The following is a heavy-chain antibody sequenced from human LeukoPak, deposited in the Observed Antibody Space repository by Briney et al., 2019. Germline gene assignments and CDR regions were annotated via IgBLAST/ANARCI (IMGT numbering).Heavy chain of an antibody. D-gene: IGHD1-1*01. CDR1: GFTFSSYA. J-gene: IGHJ4*02. CDR2: INADGSEK. CDR3: ARGQRGSTATDLFDF. V-gene: IGHV3-7*01. Sequence: GGSLRLSCAASGFTFSSYAMHWVRQAPGKGLEWVAHINADGSEKKYVDSVKGRLTISRDNAKNTLYLQINSLRAGDTAVYYCARGQRGSTATDLFDFWGQGTLVTVSS.